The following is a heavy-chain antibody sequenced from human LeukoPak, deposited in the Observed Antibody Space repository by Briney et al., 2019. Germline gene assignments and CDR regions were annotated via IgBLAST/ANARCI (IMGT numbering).Heavy chain of an antibody. CDR2: ISSSSSTI. Sequence: GGSLRLSCAASGFTFSSYSMNWVRQAPGKGLEWVSYISSSSSTIYYADSVKGRFTISRDNAKNSLYLQMSSLRAEDTAVYYCARDGYGDYVFNWFDPWGQGTLVTVSS. D-gene: IGHD4-17*01. CDR1: GFTFSSYS. CDR3: ARDGYGDYVFNWFDP. J-gene: IGHJ5*02. V-gene: IGHV3-48*04.